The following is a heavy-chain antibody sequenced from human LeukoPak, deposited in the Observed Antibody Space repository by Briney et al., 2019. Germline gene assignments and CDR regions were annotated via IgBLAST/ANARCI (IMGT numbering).Heavy chain of an antibody. J-gene: IGHJ4*02. CDR2: INPNSGGT. CDR1: GYTFTGYY. D-gene: IGHD4-17*01. CDR3: ARASSDYGDYPHPHDY. V-gene: IGHV1-2*02. Sequence: ASVKVSCKAAGYTFTGYYMHWVRQAPGQGLEWMGWINPNSGGTNYAQKFQGRVTMTRDTSISTAYMELSRLRSDDTAVYYCARASSDYGDYPHPHDYWGQGTLVTVSS.